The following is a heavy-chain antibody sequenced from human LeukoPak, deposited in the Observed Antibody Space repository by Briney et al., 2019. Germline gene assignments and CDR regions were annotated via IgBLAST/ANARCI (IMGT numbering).Heavy chain of an antibody. CDR2: IYYSGST. D-gene: IGHD3-10*01. CDR3: ARERGLWFGEPIDGNYYMDV. V-gene: IGHV4-59*12. J-gene: IGHJ6*03. CDR1: GGSISSYY. Sequence: TSETLSLTCTVSGGSISSYYWSWIRQPPGKGLEWIGYIYYSGSTNYNPSLKSRVTISVDTSKNQFSLQLNSVTPEDTAVYYCARERGLWFGEPIDGNYYMDVWGKGTTVTISS.